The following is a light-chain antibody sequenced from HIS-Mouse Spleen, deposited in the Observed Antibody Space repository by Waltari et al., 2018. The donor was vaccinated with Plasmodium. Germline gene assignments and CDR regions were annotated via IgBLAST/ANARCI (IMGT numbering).Light chain of an antibody. J-gene: IGLJ2*01. V-gene: IGLV2-23*03. CDR3: CSYAGSSTFVV. Sequence: QSALTPPASVSGPPGPSLSISCSRIRSDVCSYNLVPWYQQHPRKAPKLMIYDGSKRSSGVSNRFSGSKSGNTASLTISGLQAEDEADYYCCSYAGSSTFVVFGGGTKLTVL. CDR1: RSDVCSYNL. CDR2: DGS.